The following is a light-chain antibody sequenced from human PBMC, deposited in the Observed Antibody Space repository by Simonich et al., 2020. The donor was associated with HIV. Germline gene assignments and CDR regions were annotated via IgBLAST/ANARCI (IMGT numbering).Light chain of an antibody. CDR2: WAS. Sequence: DIVMTQSPDSLAVSLGERATINCKSSQSILYRSNNKNYLAWYQQKPGQPPKLLIDWASTRESGVPDRFSGSGSGTDFTLTISSLQAEDVAIYYCQQYYTTPWTFGQGTKVEI. J-gene: IGKJ1*01. V-gene: IGKV4-1*01. CDR1: QSILYRSNNKNY. CDR3: QQYYTTPWT.